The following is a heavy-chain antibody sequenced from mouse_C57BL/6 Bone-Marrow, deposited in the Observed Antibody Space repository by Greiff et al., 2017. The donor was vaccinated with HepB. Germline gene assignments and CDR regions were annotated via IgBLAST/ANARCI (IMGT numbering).Heavy chain of an antibody. D-gene: IGHD2-1*01. Sequence: QVQLQQPGAELVKPGASVKMSCKASGYTFTSYWITWVKQRPGQGLEWIGDIYPGSGSTNYNEKFKSKATLTVDTSSSTAYMQLSSLTSEDSAVYYCARGDYGNYNWYFDVGGTGTTVTVSS. V-gene: IGHV1-55*01. CDR1: GYTFTSYW. CDR2: IYPGSGST. CDR3: ARGDYGNYNWYFDV. J-gene: IGHJ1*03.